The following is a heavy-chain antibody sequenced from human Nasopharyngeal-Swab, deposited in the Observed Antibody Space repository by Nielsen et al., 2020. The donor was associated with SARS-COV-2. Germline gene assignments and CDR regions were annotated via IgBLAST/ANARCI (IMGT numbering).Heavy chain of an antibody. V-gene: IGHV3-30*18. CDR3: AKDRGGGYSGYDRFDY. CDR1: GFTFSRYG. CDR2: ISFDGGHK. J-gene: IGHJ4*02. D-gene: IGHD5-12*01. Sequence: GESLKISCAASGFTFSRYGMHWVRQAPGKGLEWVAVISFDGGHKYFAESVKGRFTISRDNSKNTLYLQMNSLRAEDTAVYYCAKDRGGGYSGYDRFDYWGQGTLVTASS.